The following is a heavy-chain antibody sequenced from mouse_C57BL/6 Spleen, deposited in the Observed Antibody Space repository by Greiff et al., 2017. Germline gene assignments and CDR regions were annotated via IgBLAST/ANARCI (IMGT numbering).Heavy chain of an antibody. V-gene: IGHV3-1*01. J-gene: IGHJ2*01. CDR2: ISYSGST. CDR1: GYSITSGYD. D-gene: IGHD4-1*01. CDR3: ARSGPTGTFDY. Sequence: EVKLQESGPGMVKPSQSLSLTCTVTGYSITSGYDWHWIRHFPGNKLEWMGYISYSGSTNYNPSLKSRISITHDTSKNHFFLKLNTVTTEDTATYYCARSGPTGTFDYWGQGTTLTVSS.